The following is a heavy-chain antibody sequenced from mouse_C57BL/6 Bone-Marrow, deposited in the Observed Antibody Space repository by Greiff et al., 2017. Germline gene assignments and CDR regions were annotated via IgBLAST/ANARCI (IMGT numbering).Heavy chain of an antibody. D-gene: IGHD1-1*02. V-gene: IGHV1-19*01. CDR3: ARTSGGSPPIDY. J-gene: IGHJ2*01. Sequence: EVKLQESGPVLVKPGASVKMSCKASGYTFTDYYMNWVKQSHGKSLEWIGVINPYNGGTSYNQKFKGKATLTVDKSSSTAYMELNSLTSEDSAVYYCARTSGGSPPIDYWGQGTTRTVSS. CDR1: GYTFTDYY. CDR2: INPYNGGT.